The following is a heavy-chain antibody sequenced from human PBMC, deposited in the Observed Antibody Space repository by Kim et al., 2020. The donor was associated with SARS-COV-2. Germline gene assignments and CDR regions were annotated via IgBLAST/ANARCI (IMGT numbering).Heavy chain of an antibody. CDR2: INNKGDGGTK. CDR3: TTYPRR. Sequence: GGSLRLSCAGSGFNFNDVWMSWVRQAPGKGLEWVGRINNKGDGGTKAYAASVQGRFIISRDDSKKTLYLQMNSLKIEDTAMYYGTTYPRRWGQGTPVTVSS. V-gene: IGHV3-15*01. J-gene: IGHJ4*02. CDR1: GFNFNDVW.